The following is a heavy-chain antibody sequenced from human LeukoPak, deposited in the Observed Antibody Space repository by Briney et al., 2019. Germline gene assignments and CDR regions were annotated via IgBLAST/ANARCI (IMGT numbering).Heavy chain of an antibody. D-gene: IGHD1-26*01. J-gene: IGHJ3*01. V-gene: IGHV3-13*01. CDR3: ARGRWDTEPGPNHSFDL. CDR2: TGTTGDT. Sequence: GGTLRLSCAPSVFTLSKYDTHGVRQAARQGLEWVSATGTTGDTYHPDSGSARFTIPREYAKRSLYLQMNSLRVGDSAVYYCARGRWDTEPGPNHSFDLWGQGTMVTVSS. CDR1: VFTLSKYD.